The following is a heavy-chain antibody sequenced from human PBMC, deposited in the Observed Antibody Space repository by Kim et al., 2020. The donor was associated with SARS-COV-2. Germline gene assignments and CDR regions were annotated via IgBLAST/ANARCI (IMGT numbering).Heavy chain of an antibody. CDR2: IWYDGSNK. CDR3: AKLGGGDAFDI. V-gene: IGHV3-33*06. D-gene: IGHD3-16*01. J-gene: IGHJ3*02. CDR1: GFTFSSYA. Sequence: GGSLRLSCAASGFTFSSYAMHWVRQAPGKGLEWVAVIWYDGSNKYYADSVKGRFTISRDNSKNTLYLQMNSLRAEDTAVYYCAKLGGGDAFDIWGQGTMVTVSS.